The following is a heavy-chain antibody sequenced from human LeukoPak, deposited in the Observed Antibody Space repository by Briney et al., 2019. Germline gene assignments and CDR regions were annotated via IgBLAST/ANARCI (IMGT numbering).Heavy chain of an antibody. CDR1: GGSISSGSYY. CDR3: ARVRQWLVDY. D-gene: IGHD6-19*01. CDR2: IYTSGGT. J-gene: IGHJ4*02. Sequence: SETLSLTCTVSGGSISSGSYYWSWIRQPAGKGLEWIGRIYTSGGTNYNPSLKSRVTISVDTSKNQFSLKLSSVTAADTAVYYCARVRQWLVDYWGQGTLVTVSS. V-gene: IGHV4-61*02.